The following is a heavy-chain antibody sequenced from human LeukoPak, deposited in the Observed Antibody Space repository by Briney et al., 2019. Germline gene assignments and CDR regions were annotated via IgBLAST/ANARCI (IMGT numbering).Heavy chain of an antibody. CDR1: GFTFSIYA. Sequence: PGGSLRLSCEASGFTFSIYAMSWVRQAPGKGLEWLSIMSGAGGRIEYADSVKGRFTISRDNARNSLYLQMNSLRADDTAVYYCARGGGYAWDYWGQGTLVTVSS. CDR2: MSGAGGRI. V-gene: IGHV3-23*01. CDR3: ARGGGYAWDY. D-gene: IGHD5-12*01. J-gene: IGHJ4*02.